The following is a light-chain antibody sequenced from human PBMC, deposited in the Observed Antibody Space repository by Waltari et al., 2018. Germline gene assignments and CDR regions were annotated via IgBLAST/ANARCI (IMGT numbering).Light chain of an antibody. Sequence: QSALTQPASVSGSPGQSITISCTGTSSDVGGYNFVSWYQQHPGKAPNIMIYEVSNRPSGVPNRFSGSKSDNTASLTISGRQADDDADYYCCSYAGNSAFYVFGTGTKDTVL. J-gene: IGLJ1*01. CDR2: EVS. CDR3: CSYAGNSAFYV. CDR1: SSDVGGYNF. V-gene: IGLV2-23*02.